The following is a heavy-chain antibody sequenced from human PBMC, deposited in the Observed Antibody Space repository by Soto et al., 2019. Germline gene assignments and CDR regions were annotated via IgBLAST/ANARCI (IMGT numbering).Heavy chain of an antibody. CDR1: GFTFSTYW. V-gene: IGHV3-74*01. CDR3: ARGAFHNYYVDY. CDR2: IKGDESST. Sequence: EVQLVESGGDSVQPGGSLRLSCAASGFTFSTYWMHWVRQAPGEGLVWVSRIKGDESSTSSADSVKGRFTISRDNAKNTLYLHMNSLRVDDTAVYYWARGAFHNYYVDYWGQGTLVTVSS. D-gene: IGHD3-3*02. J-gene: IGHJ4*02.